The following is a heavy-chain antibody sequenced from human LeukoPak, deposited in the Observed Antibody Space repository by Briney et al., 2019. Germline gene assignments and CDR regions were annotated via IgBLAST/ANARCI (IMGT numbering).Heavy chain of an antibody. D-gene: IGHD1-26*01. CDR3: AIGWVYFDY. Sequence: PSQTLSLTCIVSGGSVSSSSWSWIRQPPGEGLEWIGYIYNSGSPTYNPSLKSRVTISVDMSKNELSLRLTSVTAADTAVYYCAIGWVYFDYWGQGTLVTVSS. J-gene: IGHJ4*02. CDR1: GGSVSSSS. CDR2: IYNSGSP. V-gene: IGHV4-59*02.